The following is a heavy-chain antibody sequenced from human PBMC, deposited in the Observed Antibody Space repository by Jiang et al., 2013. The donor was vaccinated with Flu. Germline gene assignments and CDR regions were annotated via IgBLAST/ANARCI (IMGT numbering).Heavy chain of an antibody. J-gene: IGHJ4*02. Sequence: QLVESGGGLVQPGGSLRLSCAASGFTVSSKYMSWVRQAPGKGLEWVSVIYSDGSTYYGDSVKGRFTISRDNSKNTLYLQMNSLRAEDTAVYYCARDLGGDLDYWGQGTLVTVSS. CDR2: IYSDGST. CDR1: GFTVSSKY. D-gene: IGHD2-21*01. V-gene: IGHV3-66*01. CDR3: ARDLGGDLDY.